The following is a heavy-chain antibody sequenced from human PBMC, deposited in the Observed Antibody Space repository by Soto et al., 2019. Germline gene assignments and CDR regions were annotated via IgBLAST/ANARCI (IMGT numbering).Heavy chain of an antibody. CDR1: GFTFSSYW. CDR2: INSDGSST. Sequence: GGSLRLSCAASGFTFSSYWMHWVRQAPGKGLVWVSRINSDGSSTSYADSVKGRFTISRDNAKNTLYLQMNSLRAEDTALYYCAKDAITMVRGVISYYGMDVWGQGTTVTVSS. D-gene: IGHD3-10*01. J-gene: IGHJ6*02. V-gene: IGHV3-74*01. CDR3: AKDAITMVRGVISYYGMDV.